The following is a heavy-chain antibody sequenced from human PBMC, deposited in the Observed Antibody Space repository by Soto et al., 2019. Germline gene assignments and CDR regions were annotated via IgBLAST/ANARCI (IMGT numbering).Heavy chain of an antibody. CDR1: GFSFSSHS. CDR3: ARGRGYCGGTNCYLDY. J-gene: IGHJ4*02. Sequence: EVQLVESGGGLVQPGGSLRLSCAASGFSFSSHSMKWVRQAPGKGLEWVSYISSSGSTIYYADSVKGRFTISRDNXKXXLYLQMKSLRDDDTAVYYCARGRGYCGGTNCYLDYWGQGALVTVSS. D-gene: IGHD2-21*01. CDR2: ISSSGSTI. V-gene: IGHV3-48*02.